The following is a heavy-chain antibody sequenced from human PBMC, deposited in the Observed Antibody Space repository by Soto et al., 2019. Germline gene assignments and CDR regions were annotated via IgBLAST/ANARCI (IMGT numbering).Heavy chain of an antibody. CDR3: ARDLDADDY. V-gene: IGHV1-69*08. CDR2: IIPILDIA. D-gene: IGHD3-3*01. CDR1: GGTFSSYT. Sequence: QVQLVQSGAEVKKPGSSVKVSCKASGGTFSSYTISWVRQAPGQGLEWMGRIIPILDIATYAQKFQGRVTITADKSTSTAYKELSSLTSEDTAVYYCARDLDADDYWGQGTLVTVSS. J-gene: IGHJ4*02.